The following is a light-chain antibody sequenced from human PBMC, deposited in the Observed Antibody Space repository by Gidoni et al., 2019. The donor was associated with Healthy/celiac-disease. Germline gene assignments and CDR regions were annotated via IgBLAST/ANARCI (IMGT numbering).Light chain of an antibody. CDR1: QCISNY. V-gene: IGKV1-27*01. CDR2: DAS. CDR3: QKYKSAPLT. J-gene: IGKJ4*01. Sequence: DIQMTQSPSSLSASVGDRVTITCRARQCISNYLAWNQKKPGKVPKFLIYDASTLQSGVPSRLSGSGSGKDFTLTISSLQPEDVATYYCQKYKSAPLTFGGGTKVEIK.